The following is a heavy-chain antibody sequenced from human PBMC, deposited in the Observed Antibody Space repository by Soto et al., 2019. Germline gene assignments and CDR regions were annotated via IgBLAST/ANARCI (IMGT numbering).Heavy chain of an antibody. J-gene: IGHJ4*02. CDR3: ARSRCGGDCYLFDY. CDR1: GGTFSSYT. D-gene: IGHD2-21*02. CDR2: IIPILGIA. V-gene: IGHV1-69*02. Sequence: SVKVSFKASGGTFSSYTISWVRQAPGQGLEWMGRIIPILGIANYAQKFQGRVTITADKSTSTAYMELSSLRSEDTAVYYCARSRCGGDCYLFDYWGQGTLVTVSS.